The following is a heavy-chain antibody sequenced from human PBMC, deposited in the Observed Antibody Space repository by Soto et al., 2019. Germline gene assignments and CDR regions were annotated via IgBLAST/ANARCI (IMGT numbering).Heavy chain of an antibody. CDR1: GFTFSSYS. Sequence: EVQLVESGGGLVQPGGSLRLSCAASGFTFSSYSMNWVRQAPGKGLEWVSYISSSSSTIYYADSVKGRFTISRDNAKNSLYLQMNSLGDEDTAVYYCARVQVTMIVVDQINGAFDIWGQGTMVTVSS. J-gene: IGHJ3*02. CDR3: ARVQVTMIVVDQINGAFDI. CDR2: ISSSSSTI. D-gene: IGHD3-22*01. V-gene: IGHV3-48*02.